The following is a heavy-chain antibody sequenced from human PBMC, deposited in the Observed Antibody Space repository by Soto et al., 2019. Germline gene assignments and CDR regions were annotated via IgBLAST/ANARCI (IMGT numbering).Heavy chain of an antibody. Sequence: EVQLLESGGGLVQPGGSLRLSCAASGFTFSSYAMSWVRQAPGKGLEWVSAISGSGGSTYYADSVKGRFTISRDNSKNTLYLQMNSLRAEDTAVYYCAKEGGSTIFGVVYADYWGQGTLVTVSS. J-gene: IGHJ4*02. V-gene: IGHV3-23*01. CDR1: GFTFSSYA. D-gene: IGHD3-3*01. CDR2: ISGSGGST. CDR3: AKEGGSTIFGVVYADY.